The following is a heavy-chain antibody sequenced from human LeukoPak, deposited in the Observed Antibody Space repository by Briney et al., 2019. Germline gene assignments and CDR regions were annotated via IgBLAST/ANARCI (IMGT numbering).Heavy chain of an antibody. CDR3: ARGQVGRAGTFRIWAYFDH. CDR1: GDSISSDY. V-gene: IGHV4-59*12. CDR2: IRYSGTT. D-gene: IGHD6-19*01. J-gene: IGHJ4*02. Sequence: SETLSLTCTVSGDSISSDYWSWLRQPPGKGLEWIAYIRYSGTTNYNPSLKSRVSISLDTSKNQFSLKLSSVTAADTAVYYCARGQVGRAGTFRIWAYFDHWGQGTLVIVSS.